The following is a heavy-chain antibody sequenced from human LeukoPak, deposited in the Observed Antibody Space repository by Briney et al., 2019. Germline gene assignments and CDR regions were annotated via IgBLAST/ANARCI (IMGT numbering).Heavy chain of an antibody. V-gene: IGHV4-59*01. J-gene: IGHJ6*02. Sequence: SETLTLTCTVSGGFISSYYWSWIRQPPGKGLEWIGYIYYSGSTNYNPSLKSRVTISVDTSKNQFSLKLSSVTVADTAVYYCARNLPYYYGMDVWGQGTTVTVSS. CDR3: ARNLPYYYGMDV. CDR2: IYYSGST. CDR1: GGFISSYY.